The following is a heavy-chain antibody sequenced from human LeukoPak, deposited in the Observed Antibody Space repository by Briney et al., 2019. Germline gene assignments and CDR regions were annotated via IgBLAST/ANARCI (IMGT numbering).Heavy chain of an antibody. CDR3: ARNIVGATIFDY. V-gene: IGHV4-34*01. Sequence: SETLSLTCAVYGGSFSGYYWSWIRQPPGKGLEWIGEINHSGSTNYNPSLKSRVTISVDTSKNQFSLKLSSVTAADTAVYYCARNIVGATIFDYWGQGTLVTVSS. J-gene: IGHJ4*02. D-gene: IGHD1-26*01. CDR2: INHSGST. CDR1: GGSFSGYY.